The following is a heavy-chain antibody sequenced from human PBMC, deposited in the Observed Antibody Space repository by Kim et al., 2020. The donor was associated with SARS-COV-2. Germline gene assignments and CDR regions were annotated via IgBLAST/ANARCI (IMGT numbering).Heavy chain of an antibody. CDR3: AKDLSTGGVKSGSGSYYYYYYGMDV. Sequence: GGSLRLSCAASGFTFSSYGMHWVRQAPGKGLEWVAVISYDGSNKYYADSVKGRFTISRDNSKNTLYLQMNSLRAEDTAVYYCAKDLSTGGVKSGSGSYYYYYYGMDVWGQGTTVTVSS. CDR1: GFTFSSYG. CDR2: ISYDGSNK. V-gene: IGHV3-30*18. J-gene: IGHJ6*02. D-gene: IGHD3-10*01.